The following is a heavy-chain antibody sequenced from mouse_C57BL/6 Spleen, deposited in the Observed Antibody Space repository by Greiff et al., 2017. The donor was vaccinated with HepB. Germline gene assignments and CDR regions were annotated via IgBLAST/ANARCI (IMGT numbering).Heavy chain of an antibody. J-gene: IGHJ3*01. CDR2: INPYNGGT. V-gene: IGHV1-19*01. D-gene: IGHD2-4*01. CDR3: ARSRDYDWGAY. Sequence: SGPVLVKPGASVKMSCKASGYTFTDYYMNWVKQSHGKSLEWIGVINPYNGGTSFNQKFKGKATLTVDKSSSTAYMELNSLTSEDSAVYYCARSRDYDWGAYWGQGTLVTVSA. CDR1: GYTFTDYY.